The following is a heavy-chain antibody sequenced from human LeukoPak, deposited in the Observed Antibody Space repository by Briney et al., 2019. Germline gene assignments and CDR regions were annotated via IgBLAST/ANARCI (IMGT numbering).Heavy chain of an antibody. V-gene: IGHV3-23*01. J-gene: IGHJ4*02. CDR2: ISGSDGTT. CDR1: GFTFSSYA. Sequence: GGSLRLSCAASGFTFSSYAMSWVRQAPGKGLEWVSSISGSDGTTYYADSVKGRFTISRDNSKYTLSLQMNSLRTEDTAVYYCAKVDNWKYGHHDFWGQGTLVTVSS. D-gene: IGHD1-1*01. CDR3: AKVDNWKYGHHDF.